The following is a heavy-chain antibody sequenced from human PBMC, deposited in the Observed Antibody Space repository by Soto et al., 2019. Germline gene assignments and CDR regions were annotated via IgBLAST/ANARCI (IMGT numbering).Heavy chain of an antibody. CDR3: ARLTPRYYYYGMDV. J-gene: IGHJ6*02. V-gene: IGHV4-59*01. Sequence: LSLTCTVSGGSISSYYWSWIRQPPGKGLEWIGYIYYSGSTNYNPSLKSRVTISVDTSKNQFSLKLSSVTAADTAVYYCARLTPRYYYYGMDVWGQGTTVTVSS. D-gene: IGHD7-27*01. CDR2: IYYSGST. CDR1: GGSISSYY.